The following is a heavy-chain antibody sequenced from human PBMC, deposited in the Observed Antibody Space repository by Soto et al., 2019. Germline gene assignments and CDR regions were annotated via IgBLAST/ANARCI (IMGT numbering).Heavy chain of an antibody. V-gene: IGHV5-51*01. D-gene: IGHD3-22*01. CDR3: ASSGDSSGYYYAFDY. J-gene: IGHJ4*02. Sequence: GESLKISCKGSGYSFTSYWIGWVRQMPGKGLEWMGIIYPGDSDTRYSPSFQGQVTISADKSISTAYLQWSSLKASDTAMYYCASSGDSSGYYYAFDYWGQGTLVTVSS. CDR1: GYSFTSYW. CDR2: IYPGDSDT.